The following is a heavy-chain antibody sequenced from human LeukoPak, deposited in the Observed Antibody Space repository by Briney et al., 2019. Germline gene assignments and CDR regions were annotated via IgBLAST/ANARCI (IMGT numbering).Heavy chain of an antibody. CDR2: IYYSGST. D-gene: IGHD5-18*01. J-gene: IGHJ6*02. V-gene: IGHV4-59*01. CDR3: ARAVQLWPHYYYYGMDV. Sequence: SETLSLTCTVSGGSISSYYWSWIRQPPGKGLEWIGYIYYSGSTNYNPSLKSRVTISVDTSKNQFSLKLSSVTAADTAVYYCARAVQLWPHYYYYGMDVWGQGTTVTVPS. CDR1: GGSISSYY.